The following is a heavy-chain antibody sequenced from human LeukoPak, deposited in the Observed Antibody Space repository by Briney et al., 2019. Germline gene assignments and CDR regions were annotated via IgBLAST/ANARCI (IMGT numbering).Heavy chain of an antibody. V-gene: IGHV4-59*01. CDR3: ARISYNWNALLPFGMDV. J-gene: IGHJ6*02. CDR2: IYYSGST. D-gene: IGHD1-20*01. Sequence: SETLSLTRTVSGGSMTNYYWSWIRQSPGKGLEYIGYIYYSGSTNYSPSLKSRVTMSVDTSKNHFSLNLRSVTGADSAVYYCARISYNWNALLPFGMDVWGQGTTVTVSS. CDR1: GGSMTNYY.